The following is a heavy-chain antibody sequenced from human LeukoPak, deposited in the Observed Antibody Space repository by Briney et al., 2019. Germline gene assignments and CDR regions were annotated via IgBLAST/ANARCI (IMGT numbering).Heavy chain of an antibody. D-gene: IGHD2/OR15-2a*01. V-gene: IGHV3-53*04. J-gene: IGHJ4*02. Sequence: PGGSLRLSCAASGFTVSSNYMGWVRQAPGKGLEWGSVFYSGGPTYYGDSGKGRSSLSRHNTKNTLYLQMNSLRAAGTGVYYWVSNIHRRYWGPGILVTVS. CDR3: VSNIHRRY. CDR1: GFTVSSNY. CDR2: FYSGGPT.